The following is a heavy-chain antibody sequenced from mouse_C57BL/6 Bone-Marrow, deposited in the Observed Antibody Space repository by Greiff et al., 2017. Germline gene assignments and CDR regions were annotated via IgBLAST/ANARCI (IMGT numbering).Heavy chain of an antibody. CDR3: AALSLFAY. CDR2: IRNKANGYTT. J-gene: IGHJ3*01. V-gene: IGHV7-3*01. CDR1: GFTFTDYY. Sequence: EVQRVESGGGLVQPGGSLSLSCAASGFTFTDYYMSWVRQPPGKALEWLGFIRNKANGYTTEYSASVKGRFTISRDNSQSILYLQMNALRAEDSATYYCAALSLFAYWGQGTLVTVSA. D-gene: IGHD1-1*02.